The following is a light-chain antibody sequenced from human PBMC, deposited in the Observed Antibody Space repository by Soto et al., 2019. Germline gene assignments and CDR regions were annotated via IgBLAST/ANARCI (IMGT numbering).Light chain of an antibody. J-gene: IGKJ1*01. Sequence: DIQLAQSPSSLSSSVSDRLTITCRASQGISTYLNWYQQKPGKAPKLLIYGSSSLQSGVPSRFSGSGSGTEFILTISFLQAEDGTPYWSAVPDILLSSVGQRT. CDR2: GSS. V-gene: IGKV1-39*01. CDR3: AVPDILLSS. CDR1: QGISTY.